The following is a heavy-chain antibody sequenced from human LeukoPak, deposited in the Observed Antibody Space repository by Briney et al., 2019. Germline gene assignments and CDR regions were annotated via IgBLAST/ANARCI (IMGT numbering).Heavy chain of an antibody. Sequence: TGGSLRLSCAASGFTFRRYAMTWVRQAPGKGLEWVSGINGGGSTTYYADSVKGGFTISKDSSNNTLNLQMNSLRAEDTAIYYCARRTADYYFDYWGQGTLVTVSS. J-gene: IGHJ4*02. CDR2: INGGGSTT. V-gene: IGHV3-23*01. CDR1: GFTFRRYA. D-gene: IGHD1-14*01. CDR3: ARRTADYYFDY.